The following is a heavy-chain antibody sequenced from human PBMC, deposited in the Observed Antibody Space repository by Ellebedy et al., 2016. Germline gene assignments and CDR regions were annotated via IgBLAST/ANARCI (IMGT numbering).Heavy chain of an antibody. J-gene: IGHJ6*02. Sequence: ASVKVSCKASGYTFTSYAMHWVRQAPGQRLEWMGWINAGNGNTKYSQKFQGRVTITADKSTSTAYMELSSLRSEDTAVYYCARGLLWFGDGMDVWGQGTTVTVSS. CDR3: ARGLLWFGDGMDV. V-gene: IGHV1-3*01. CDR1: GYTFTSYA. CDR2: INAGNGNT. D-gene: IGHD3-10*01.